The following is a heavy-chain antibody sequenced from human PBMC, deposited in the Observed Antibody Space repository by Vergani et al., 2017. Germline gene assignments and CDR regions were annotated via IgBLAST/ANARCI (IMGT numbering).Heavy chain of an antibody. V-gene: IGHV3-30*18. CDR3: AKDPGYCSGGSCYPVGFDY. J-gene: IGHJ4*02. D-gene: IGHD2-15*01. CDR1: GFTFISYG. CDR2: ISSDGSNK. Sequence: QVQLVESGEGVVQPGRSLRLSCAASGFTFISYGMNWVRQAQGKGLEWVAVISSDGSNKYYADSVKGRFTISRDNSKNTLYLQMNSLRAEDTAVYYCAKDPGYCSGGSCYPVGFDYWGQGTLVTVSS.